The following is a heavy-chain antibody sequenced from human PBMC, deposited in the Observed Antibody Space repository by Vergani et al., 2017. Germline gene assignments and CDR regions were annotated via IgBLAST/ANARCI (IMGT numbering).Heavy chain of an antibody. V-gene: IGHV3-23*01. Sequence: EVQLLESGGGLVQPGGSLRLSCAASGFTFSSYAMSWVRQAPGKGLEWVSAISGSGGSTYYADSVKGRFTISRDNSKNTLYLQMNSLRAEDTAVYYCASSRGVVVVTAPGVDVWGQGTTVTVSS. CDR2: ISGSGGST. D-gene: IGHD2-21*02. J-gene: IGHJ6*02. CDR1: GFTFSSYA. CDR3: ASSRGVVVVTAPGVDV.